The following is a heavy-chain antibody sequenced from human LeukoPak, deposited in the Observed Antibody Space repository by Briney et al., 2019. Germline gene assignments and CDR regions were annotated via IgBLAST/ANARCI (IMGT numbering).Heavy chain of an antibody. Sequence: PSGRSLTLSCALSAFSFGNYAMSCVRQAPRGGVEWVSAITGSGGKTYYTDSVKGRFTITRDNSKNTVFLQMNSLRAEDTAVYYCAKWGDYDVLTGYYVSDYWGEGTLVTVSS. J-gene: IGHJ4*02. CDR2: ITGSGGKT. V-gene: IGHV3-23*01. CDR3: AKWGDYDVLTGYYVSDY. D-gene: IGHD3-9*01. CDR1: AFSFGNYA.